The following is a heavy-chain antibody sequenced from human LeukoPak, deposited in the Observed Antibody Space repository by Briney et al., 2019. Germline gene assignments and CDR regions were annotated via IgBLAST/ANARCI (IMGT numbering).Heavy chain of an antibody. CDR1: GGSISSSSYY. V-gene: IGHV4-39*07. D-gene: IGHD6-19*01. CDR2: IYYSGST. Sequence: SETLSLTCTVSGGSISSSSYYWGWIRQPPGKGLEWIGSIYYSGSTYYNPSLKSRVTISVDTSKNQFSLKLSSVTAADTAVYYCARGEQWLVPFVSNWFDPWGQGTLVIVSS. J-gene: IGHJ5*02. CDR3: ARGEQWLVPFVSNWFDP.